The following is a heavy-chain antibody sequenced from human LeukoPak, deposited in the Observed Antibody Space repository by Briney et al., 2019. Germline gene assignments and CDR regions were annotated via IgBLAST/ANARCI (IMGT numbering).Heavy chain of an antibody. CDR2: IYYSGST. Sequence: SETLSLTCTVSGGSISSSSYYWGWVRQPPGKGLEWIGSIYYSGSTYYNPSLKSRVTISVDTSKNQFSLKLSSVTAADTAVYYCARRGYSSGWYLDSYFDYWGQGTLVTVSS. J-gene: IGHJ4*02. CDR3: ARRGYSSGWYLDSYFDY. D-gene: IGHD6-19*01. V-gene: IGHV4-39*01. CDR1: GGSISSSSYY.